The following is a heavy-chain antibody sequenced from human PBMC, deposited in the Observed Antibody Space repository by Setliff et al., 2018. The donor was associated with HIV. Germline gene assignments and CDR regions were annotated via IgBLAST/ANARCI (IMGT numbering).Heavy chain of an antibody. V-gene: IGHV4-4*07. CDR2: VHSTGTT. CDR3: ARARITMTGGRLEPYGFDR. J-gene: IGHJ3*01. D-gene: IGHD3-22*01. Sequence: PSETLSLTCTVSGGSFSTYYWSWIRQPAGEGLEYIGRVHSTGTTIYNPSLKSRVTMSVDTSKNQLSLKLRSVTAADTAVYYCARARITMTGGRLEPYGFDRWGQGTKVTVAS. CDR1: GGSFSTYY.